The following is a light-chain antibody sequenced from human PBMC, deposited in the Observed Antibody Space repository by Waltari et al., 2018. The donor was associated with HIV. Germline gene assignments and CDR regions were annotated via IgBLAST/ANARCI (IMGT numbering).Light chain of an antibody. J-gene: IGLJ2*01. V-gene: IGLV2-14*01. CDR2: EVS. CDR1: SSDIPIYIY. CDR3: SSYTTSSTVI. Sequence: QSALTQPASVSGSPGQSITISCTGTSSDIPIYIYVSWYQQHPVKAPKLMIYEVSYLPSGVSNRFSGSKSGNTASLTISGLQAEDEADYYCSSYTTSSTVIFGGGTKLTVL.